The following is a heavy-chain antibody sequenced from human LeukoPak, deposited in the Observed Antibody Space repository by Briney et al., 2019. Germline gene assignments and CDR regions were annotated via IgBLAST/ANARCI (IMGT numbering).Heavy chain of an antibody. CDR1: GYTFTGYY. D-gene: IGHD3-3*01. J-gene: IGHJ4*02. Sequence: ASVKVSCKASGYTFTGYYMHWVRQTPGQGLEWMGWINPNSGGTNYAQKFQGRVTMTRDTSISTAYMELSRLRSDDTAVYYCARSGITIFGVVIPLHWSQGTLVTVSS. V-gene: IGHV1-2*02. CDR3: ARSGITIFGVVIPLH. CDR2: INPNSGGT.